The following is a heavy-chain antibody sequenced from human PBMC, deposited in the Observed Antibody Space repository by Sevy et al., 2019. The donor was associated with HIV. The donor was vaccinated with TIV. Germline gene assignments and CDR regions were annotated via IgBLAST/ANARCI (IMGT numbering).Heavy chain of an antibody. CDR3: AKEGKNIRSWFDP. D-gene: IGHD3-3*02. V-gene: IGHV1-18*01. Sequence: ASVKVSCKASGYSFTNYGIGWVRQAPGQGLEWMGWISGYNGYSNYAQNLQGRVTMTTDTSTSTAYMKLRRLRSDDTAIYYCAKEGKNIRSWFDPWGQGTLVTVSS. J-gene: IGHJ5*02. CDR1: GYSFTNYG. CDR2: ISGYNGYS.